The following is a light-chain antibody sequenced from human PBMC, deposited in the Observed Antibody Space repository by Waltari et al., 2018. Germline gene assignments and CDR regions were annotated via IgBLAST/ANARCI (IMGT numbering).Light chain of an antibody. J-gene: IGKJ4*01. CDR1: QNVWTS. V-gene: IGKV3-15*01. CDR3: QQYEDWPRHS. Sequence: EIVLPQSPATLSVSRGERATLSCRARQNVWTSLAWYQQKPGQTPRLLIFGAYSRASGVPPRCSGSVSGTDFTLAISSLQSEDFAVYYCQQYEDWPRHSFGGGTKVQIE. CDR2: GAY.